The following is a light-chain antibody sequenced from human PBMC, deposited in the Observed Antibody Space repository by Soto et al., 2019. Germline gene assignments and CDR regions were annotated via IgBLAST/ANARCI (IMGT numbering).Light chain of an antibody. J-gene: IGLJ2*01. Sequence: QSVLTQPPSASGSPGQSSTISCTGTSSDVGGYNYVSWYQQHPGKAPKLMIYEVSNRPSGVSNRFSGSKSGNTASLTISGLQAEDEADYYCSSYTSSSTAVFGGGTQLTVL. V-gene: IGLV2-14*01. CDR3: SSYTSSSTAV. CDR1: SSDVGGYNY. CDR2: EVS.